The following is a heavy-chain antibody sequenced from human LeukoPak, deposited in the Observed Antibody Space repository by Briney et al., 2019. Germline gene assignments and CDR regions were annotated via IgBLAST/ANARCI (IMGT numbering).Heavy chain of an antibody. V-gene: IGHV4-59*01. D-gene: IGHD1-26*01. CDR3: ARDGSGSQHGGTFDY. CDR1: GGSISSYY. CDR2: IYY. Sequence: SETLSLTCTVSGGSISSYYWSWIRQPPGKGLEWIGYIYYNPSLKSRVTISVDTSKNQFSLKLSSVTAADTAVYYCARDGSGSQHGGTFDYWGQGTRVTVSS. J-gene: IGHJ4*02.